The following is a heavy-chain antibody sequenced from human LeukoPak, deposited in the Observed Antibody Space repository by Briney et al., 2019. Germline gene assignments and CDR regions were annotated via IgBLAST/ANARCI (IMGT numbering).Heavy chain of an antibody. CDR2: IKQDGTEK. D-gene: IGHD6-19*01. V-gene: IGHV3-7*03. CDR1: GFSFIGYW. J-gene: IGHJ4*02. Sequence: GGALRLSCAASGFSFIGYWMNWVRQAPGRGLGWVANIKQDGTEKNYVDSVKGRFTISRDNAKNSLYLQTNGLRDDDTAVYYCAGGSGWFIESWGQGTLVTVSS. CDR3: AGGSGWFIES.